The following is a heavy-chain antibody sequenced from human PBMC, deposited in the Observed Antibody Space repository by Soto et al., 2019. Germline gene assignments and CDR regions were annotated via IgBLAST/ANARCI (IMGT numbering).Heavy chain of an antibody. CDR3: AKVVRSWYFDY. V-gene: IGHV3-23*01. Sequence: EVQLLESGGGLVQLGGSLRISCAASGFTFSSYAMSWVRQAPGKGLEWVSAISGSGGSTYYADSVKGRFTIARDNSKNTLYLQMNSLRAEDTAVYYCAKVVRSWYFDYWGQGTLVTVSS. J-gene: IGHJ4*02. CDR1: GFTFSSYA. D-gene: IGHD6-13*01. CDR2: ISGSGGST.